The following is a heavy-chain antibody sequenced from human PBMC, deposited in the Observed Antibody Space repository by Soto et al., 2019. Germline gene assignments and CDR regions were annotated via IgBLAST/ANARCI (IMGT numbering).Heavy chain of an antibody. CDR3: ARDQYCSGGSCYSVVGGSYGMDV. CDR1: GGSFSGYY. D-gene: IGHD2-15*01. J-gene: IGHJ6*01. CDR2: INHSGST. V-gene: IGHV4-34*01. Sequence: SETLSLTCAVYGGSFSGYYWSWIRQPPGKXLEWIGEINHSGSTNYNPSLRSRVTISVDTSKNQFSLKLSSVTAADTAVYYCARDQYCSGGSCYSVVGGSYGMDVWGQGTTVTVSS.